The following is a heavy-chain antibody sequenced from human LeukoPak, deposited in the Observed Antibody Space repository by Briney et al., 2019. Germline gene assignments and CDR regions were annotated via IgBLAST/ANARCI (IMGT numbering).Heavy chain of an antibody. J-gene: IGHJ4*02. D-gene: IGHD4-11*01. V-gene: IGHV3-30-3*01. Sequence: GGSLRLSCAASEFTFSNYALHWVRQAPGKGLQWVAVISYDGNTIHYADSVKGRFIISRDTSKNTLYLQMNSLRAEDTAVYYCARSGGLQKFDYWGQGTLVTVSS. CDR2: ISYDGNTI. CDR1: EFTFSNYA. CDR3: ARSGGLQKFDY.